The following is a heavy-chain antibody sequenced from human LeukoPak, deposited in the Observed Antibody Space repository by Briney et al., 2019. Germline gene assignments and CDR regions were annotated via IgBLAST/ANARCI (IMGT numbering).Heavy chain of an antibody. CDR1: GYTFDTSS. D-gene: IGHD1-1*01. Sequence: ASVNVSCKAFGYTFDTSSITWVRQAPGRRLEWMGWISPNNGNTHYAQGVQGRVTMTTDTSRSTAYMELRSLTSDDTAVYYCTRVRNSDNWWGAFDIWGQGTMVTVSS. CDR2: ISPNNGNT. CDR3: TRVRNSDNWWGAFDI. J-gene: IGHJ3*02. V-gene: IGHV1-18*01.